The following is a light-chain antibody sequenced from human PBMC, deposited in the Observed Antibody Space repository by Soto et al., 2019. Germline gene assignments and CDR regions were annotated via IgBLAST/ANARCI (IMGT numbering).Light chain of an antibody. V-gene: IGKV3-20*01. CDR1: HTISSSY. J-gene: IGKJ1*01. CDR3: QQYVTSSPRK. Sequence: EIVLTQSPGTLSLSPGERATLSCRASHTISSSYLAWYQQKPGQAPRLLMYGISRRATGIPDRFSGSGSGTDFTLTITRLEPEDFAVYYCQQYVTSSPRKFGQGTQVE. CDR2: GIS.